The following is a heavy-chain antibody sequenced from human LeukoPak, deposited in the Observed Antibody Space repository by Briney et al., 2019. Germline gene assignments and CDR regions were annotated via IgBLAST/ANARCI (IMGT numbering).Heavy chain of an antibody. CDR2: INGNGVST. Sequence: GGSLILSCSSPGFTFRTYAMYWVRQAPGKGLEYVSSINGNGVSTDYADSVKGRFTISRDNSKNTLFLQMSSLRAEDTAVYYCVKVAVGATFDYWGQGALVTVSS. J-gene: IGHJ4*02. CDR3: VKVAVGATFDY. CDR1: GFTFRTYA. V-gene: IGHV3-64D*06. D-gene: IGHD1-26*01.